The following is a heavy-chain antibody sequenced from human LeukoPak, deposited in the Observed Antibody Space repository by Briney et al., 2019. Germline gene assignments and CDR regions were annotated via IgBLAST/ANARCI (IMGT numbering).Heavy chain of an antibody. CDR1: GFTFSGHW. CDR2: INQGGSDK. CDR3: TRDRTRAEDD. J-gene: IGHJ4*02. Sequence: GGSLRLSCAASGFTFSGHWMSWVRQAPGKGLEWVANINQGGSDKYYVDSVKGRFTISRDNANNLLYLQMNSLRGEDTAVYYCTRDRTRAEDDWGQGTLVTVSS. V-gene: IGHV3-7*01. D-gene: IGHD1-14*01.